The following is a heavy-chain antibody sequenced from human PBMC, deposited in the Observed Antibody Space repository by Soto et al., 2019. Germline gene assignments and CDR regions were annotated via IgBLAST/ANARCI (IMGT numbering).Heavy chain of an antibody. Sequence: EVQLLESGGGLVQPGESLRLSCAASGFTFSSYAMTWVRQAPGKGLEWVSSISGSGDYTYFADSVKGRFTISRDNSKDPLDLQMSSLRVEDTSIYYCAKDSRSHPQGWFDPWGQGTLVTVAS. CDR1: GFTFSSYA. CDR2: ISGSGDYT. D-gene: IGHD2-15*01. CDR3: AKDSRSHPQGWFDP. J-gene: IGHJ5*02. V-gene: IGHV3-23*01.